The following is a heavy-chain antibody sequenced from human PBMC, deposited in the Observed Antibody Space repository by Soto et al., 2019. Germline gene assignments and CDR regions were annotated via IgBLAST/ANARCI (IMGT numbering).Heavy chain of an antibody. CDR1: GFTFSDYY. CDR2: ISSSGSTI. D-gene: IGHD1-1*01. CDR3: AKDISTSGSVTSRVSFDY. V-gene: IGHV3-11*01. J-gene: IGHJ4*02. Sequence: GGSLRLSCAASGFTFSDYYMSWIRQAPGKGLEWVSYISSSGSTIYYADSVKGRFTISRDNAKNSLYLQMNSLRAEDTAVYYCAKDISTSGSVTSRVSFDYWGQGTLVTVSS.